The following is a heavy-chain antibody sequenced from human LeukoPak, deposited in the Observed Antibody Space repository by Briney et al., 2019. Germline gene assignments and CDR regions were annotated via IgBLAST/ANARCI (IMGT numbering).Heavy chain of an antibody. CDR1: GGSFSGYY. J-gene: IGHJ4*02. V-gene: IGHV4-34*01. D-gene: IGHD3-22*01. Sequence: PSETLSLTCAVYGGSFSGYYWSWIRQPPGKGLEWIGEINHSESTNYNPSLKSRVTISVDTSKNQFSLKLSSVTAADTAVYYCAREAYDSSGYIDYWGQGTLVTVSS. CDR2: INHSEST. CDR3: AREAYDSSGYIDY.